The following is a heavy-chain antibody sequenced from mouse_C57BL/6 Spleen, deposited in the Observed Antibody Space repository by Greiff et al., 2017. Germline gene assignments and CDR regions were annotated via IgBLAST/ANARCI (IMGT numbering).Heavy chain of an antibody. CDR1: GYTFTDYY. D-gene: IGHD2-3*01. V-gene: IGHV1-26*01. CDR2: INPNNGGT. Sequence: VQLQQSGPELVKPGASVKISCKASGYTFTDYYMNWVKQSHGKSLEWIGDINPNNGGTSYNQKFKGKATLTVDKSSSTAYMELRSLTSEDSAVYYCARDDGYRYFDVWGTGTTVTVSS. J-gene: IGHJ1*03. CDR3: ARDDGYRYFDV.